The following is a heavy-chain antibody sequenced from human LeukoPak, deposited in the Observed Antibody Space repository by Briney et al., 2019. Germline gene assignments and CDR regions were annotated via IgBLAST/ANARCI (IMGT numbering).Heavy chain of an antibody. Sequence: GSLRLSCAASGFTVSRNYMSWVRQAPGKGLEWVSVIYSGGSTYYADSVKGRVTISRDNSKNTLYLQMNSLRAEDTAVYYCARGGIYCSGGSCYRDAFDIWDQGTMVTVSP. CDR2: IYSGGST. D-gene: IGHD2-15*01. CDR3: ARGGIYCSGGSCYRDAFDI. CDR1: GFTVSRNY. J-gene: IGHJ3*02. V-gene: IGHV3-53*01.